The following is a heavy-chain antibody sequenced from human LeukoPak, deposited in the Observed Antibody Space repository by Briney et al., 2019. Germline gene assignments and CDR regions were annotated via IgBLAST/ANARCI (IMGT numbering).Heavy chain of an antibody. CDR2: INLNSGGT. CDR3: ARDRGAAASYYYMDV. V-gene: IGHV1-2*02. CDR1: GYTFTGYY. D-gene: IGHD6-13*01. J-gene: IGHJ6*03. Sequence: ASVKVSCKASGYTFTGYYMHWVRQAPGQGLEWMGWINLNSGGTNYAQKFQGRVTMTRDTSISTAYMELSRLRSDDTAVYYCARDRGAAASYYYMDVWGKGTTVTVSS.